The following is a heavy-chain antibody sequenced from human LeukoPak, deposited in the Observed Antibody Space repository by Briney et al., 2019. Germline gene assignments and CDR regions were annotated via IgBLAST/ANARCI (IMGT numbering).Heavy chain of an antibody. Sequence: GGSLRLSCAASGFTFSSYSMTWVRQAPGKGLEWVSSISSSSSYIYYADSVKGRFTISRDNAKNSLYLQMNSLRAEDTAVYYCARVRSDSSGYYPDYWGQGTLVTVSS. CDR1: GFTFSSYS. V-gene: IGHV3-21*01. D-gene: IGHD3-22*01. J-gene: IGHJ4*02. CDR3: ARVRSDSSGYYPDY. CDR2: ISSSSSYI.